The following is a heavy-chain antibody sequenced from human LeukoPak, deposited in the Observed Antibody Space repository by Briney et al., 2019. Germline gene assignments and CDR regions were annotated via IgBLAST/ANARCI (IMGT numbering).Heavy chain of an antibody. CDR2: ISGITTNT. Sequence: QTGGSLRLSCAASGFTFSNYAMSWGRQAPGKGLEWVSLISGITTNTYYADSVQGRFTISRDNSKNTLDMPMNSLRAEDTAGYCCAKPLLVGGTRGAYAFDIWGRGTMVTVSS. CDR3: AKPLLVGGTRGAYAFDI. V-gene: IGHV3-23*01. J-gene: IGHJ3*02. D-gene: IGHD1-26*01. CDR1: GFTFSNYA.